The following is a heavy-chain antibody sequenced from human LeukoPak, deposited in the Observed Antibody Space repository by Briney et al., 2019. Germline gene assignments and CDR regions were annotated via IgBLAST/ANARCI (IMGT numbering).Heavy chain of an antibody. J-gene: IGHJ4*02. CDR3: ARRRALAATGFDY. V-gene: IGHV3-30*02. CDR2: IRYDGSNR. D-gene: IGHD6-19*01. CDR1: GFTFSSYD. Sequence: GGSLRLSCAASGFTFSSYDMHWVRQAPGKGLEWVAFIRYDGSNRYYADSVKGRFTISRDNSKNTLYLQMNSLRAEDTAVYYCARRRALAATGFDYWGQGTLVTVSS.